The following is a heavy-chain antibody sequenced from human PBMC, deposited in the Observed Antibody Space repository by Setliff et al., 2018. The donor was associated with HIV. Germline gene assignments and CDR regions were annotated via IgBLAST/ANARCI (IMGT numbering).Heavy chain of an antibody. Sequence: SVKVSCKASGISFSSYPISWVRQAPGQGLEWMGVFIPILGKVHYAQKFQGRVTITADESTSTAYMGLSSLKSEDTAVYYCAREYSSSWYPQHYGMDVWGQGTTVTVSS. V-gene: IGHV1-69*10. CDR2: FIPILGKV. D-gene: IGHD6-13*01. CDR3: AREYSSSWYPQHYGMDV. CDR1: GISFSSYP. J-gene: IGHJ6*02.